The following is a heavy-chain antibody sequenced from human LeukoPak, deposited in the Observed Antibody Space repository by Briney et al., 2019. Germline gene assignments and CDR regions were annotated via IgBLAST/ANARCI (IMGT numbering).Heavy chain of an antibody. D-gene: IGHD2-15*01. V-gene: IGHV3-48*03. CDR2: ISSSGSTI. CDR3: ARARVAAAISWFDP. CDR1: GFTFSSYE. J-gene: IGHJ5*02. Sequence: GGSLRLSCAASGFTFSSYEMNWVRQAPGKGLEWVSYISSSGSTIYYADSVKGRFTISRDNAKNSLYLQMNSLRAEDTAVYYCARARVAAAISWFDPWGQGTLVTVSS.